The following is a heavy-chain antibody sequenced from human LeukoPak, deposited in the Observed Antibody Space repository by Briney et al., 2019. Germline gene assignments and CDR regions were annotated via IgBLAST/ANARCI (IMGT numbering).Heavy chain of an antibody. V-gene: IGHV3-23*01. J-gene: IGHJ6*02. CDR2: ISGSGGST. D-gene: IGHD6-19*01. Sequence: GGSLRLSCAASGFTFSSYSMNWVRQAPGKGLEWVSAISGSGGSTYYADSVKGRFTISRDNSKNTLYLQMNSLRAEDTAVYYCVIAVAGYYYYGMDVWGQGTTVTVSS. CDR3: VIAVAGYYYYGMDV. CDR1: GFTFSSYS.